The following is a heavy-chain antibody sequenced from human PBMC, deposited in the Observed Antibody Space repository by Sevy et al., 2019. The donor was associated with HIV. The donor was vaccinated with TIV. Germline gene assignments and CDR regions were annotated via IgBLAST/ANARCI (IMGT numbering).Heavy chain of an antibody. D-gene: IGHD3-22*01. V-gene: IGHV3-21*06. J-gene: IGHJ4*02. Sequence: GGSLRLSCETSGFTFSSYFINWVRRSPGKGLEWVACLGRSSSHIDYADSVKGRFTISRDNGKNSLYLQTNSLRVDDTAIYYCARDKEGNGNGYFDYWGQGALVTVSS. CDR3: ARDKEGNGNGYFDY. CDR1: GFTFSSYF. CDR2: LGRSSSHI.